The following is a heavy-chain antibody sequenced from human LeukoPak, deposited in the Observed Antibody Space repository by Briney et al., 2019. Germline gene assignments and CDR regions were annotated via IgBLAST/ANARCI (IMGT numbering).Heavy chain of an antibody. J-gene: IGHJ4*02. CDR1: GFIVSNTY. CDR3: ASLARDY. V-gene: IGHV3-53*01. Sequence: GGSLRLSCAASGFIVSNTYMTWVRQAPGKGLEWVSVINNDGSTYYADSVKGRFTISRDNSKNMLFLRMNSLRVEDTAVYFCASLARDYWGQGTLVSVSS. CDR2: INNDGST. D-gene: IGHD3-3*02.